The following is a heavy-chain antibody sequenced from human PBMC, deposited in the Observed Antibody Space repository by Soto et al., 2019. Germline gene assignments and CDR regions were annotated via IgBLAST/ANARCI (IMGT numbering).Heavy chain of an antibody. D-gene: IGHD2-15*01. CDR2: ISAYNGNT. CDR3: ARDAGLYCSGGSCYLDYYYYYMDV. Sequence: ASVKVSCKASGYTFTSYGISWVRQAPGQGLEWMGWISAYNGNTNYAQKLQGRVTMTTDTSTSTAYMELRSLRSDDTAVYYCARDAGLYCSGGSCYLDYYYYYMDVWGKGTTVTVSS. V-gene: IGHV1-18*01. J-gene: IGHJ6*03. CDR1: GYTFTSYG.